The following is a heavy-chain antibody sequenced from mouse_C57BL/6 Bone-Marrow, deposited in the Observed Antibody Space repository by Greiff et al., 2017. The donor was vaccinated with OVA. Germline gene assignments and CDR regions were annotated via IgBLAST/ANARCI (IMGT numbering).Heavy chain of an antibody. J-gene: IGHJ3*01. CDR3: VRERDYPAWLAY. CDR2: IRSKSSNYAT. V-gene: IGHV10-3*01. Sequence: EVMLVESGGGLVQPKGSLKLSCAASGFTFNTYAMHWVRQAPGRGLEWVARIRSKSSNYATYYADSVKDRFTISRDASQSMLYLQMNNLKAEDSAMYNCVRERDYPAWLAYWGQGTLVTVSA. D-gene: IGHD2-4*01. CDR1: GFTFNTYA.